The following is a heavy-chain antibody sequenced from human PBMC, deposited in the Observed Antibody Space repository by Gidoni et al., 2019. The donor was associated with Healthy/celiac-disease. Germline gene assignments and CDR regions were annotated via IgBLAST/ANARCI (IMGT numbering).Heavy chain of an antibody. D-gene: IGHD3-9*01. CDR3: AKLYYDILTGHTPFDP. V-gene: IGHV3-23*01. Sequence: EVQLLESGGGLVQPGGSLRLSCAASGFTFSSYAMSWVRQAPGKGLEWVSAISGSGGSTYYADSVKGRFTISRDNSKNTLYLQMNSLRAEDTAVYYCAKLYYDILTGHTPFDPWGQGTLVTVSS. CDR1: GFTFSSYA. CDR2: ISGSGGST. J-gene: IGHJ5*02.